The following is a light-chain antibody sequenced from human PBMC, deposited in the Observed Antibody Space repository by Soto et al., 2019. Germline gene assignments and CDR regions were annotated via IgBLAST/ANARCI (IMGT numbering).Light chain of an antibody. Sequence: EFVLPQSPGTLSLSPGESAPLSCRASQTVRNNYLAWCQQKPGQAPRLLIYDASSRATGIPDRFSGGGSGTDFTLTISRLEPEEFAVYYCQQFSSYPLTVGGGTKVDIK. V-gene: IGKV3-20*01. J-gene: IGKJ4*01. CDR1: QTVRNNY. CDR2: DAS. CDR3: QQFSSYPLT.